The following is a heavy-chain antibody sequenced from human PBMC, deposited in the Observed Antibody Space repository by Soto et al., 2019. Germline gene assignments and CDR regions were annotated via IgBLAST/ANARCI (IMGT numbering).Heavy chain of an antibody. D-gene: IGHD1-26*01. V-gene: IGHV3-30*18. CDR3: AKDSPIVGDTRYYFDY. CDR1: GFTFSSYG. CDR2: ISYDGSNK. Sequence: QVQLVESGGGVVQPGRSLRLSCAASGFTFSSYGMHWVRQAPGKGLEWVAVISYDGSNKYYADSVKGRFTISRDNSKNTLYLQMNSLRAEDTAVYYCAKDSPIVGDTRYYFDYWGQGTLVTVSS. J-gene: IGHJ4*02.